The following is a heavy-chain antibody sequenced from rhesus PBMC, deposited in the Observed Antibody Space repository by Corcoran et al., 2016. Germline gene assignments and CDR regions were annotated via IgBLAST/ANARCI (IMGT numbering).Heavy chain of an antibody. J-gene: IGHJ1*01. Sequence: QVQLVQSGAEVKKPGSSVKVSCKASGYTFTDYYMHWVRQPPRQGLEWMGWINPYNGNTNDAQKFQGRDTMARDTSTSTAYMELSSLRSEDTAVYYCARGWNDGRYFEFWGQGALVTVSS. CDR2: INPYNGNT. D-gene: IGHD1-14*01. V-gene: IGHV1S2*01. CDR1: GYTFTDYY. CDR3: ARGWNDGRYFEF.